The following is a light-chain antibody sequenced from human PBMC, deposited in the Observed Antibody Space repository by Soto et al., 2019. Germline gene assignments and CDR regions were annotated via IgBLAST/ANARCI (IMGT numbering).Light chain of an antibody. CDR1: ETISNY. J-gene: IGKJ5*01. CDR3: QQSYNTPIT. Sequence: DIQMTQSPSSLSVSVGDRVTIACRASETISNYLNWYQQKPGRAPKLLVYAASSLQSGVPSRFTGSGSGTHFTLTISGLQPADFATYYCQQSYNTPITFGQGTRLE. V-gene: IGKV1-39*01. CDR2: AAS.